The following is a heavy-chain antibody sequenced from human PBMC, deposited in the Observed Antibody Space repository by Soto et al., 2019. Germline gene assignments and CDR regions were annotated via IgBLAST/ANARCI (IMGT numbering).Heavy chain of an antibody. Sequence: EVQLLESGGGLVQPGGSLRLSCAASGFTFGSYAMSWVRQAPGKGLEWVSLIIGTGDSSEYANSVKGRFTISRDYSKNTVFLQMNSLRGEDKAVYFCGKDNGNYGSGSFSHWGQGTLVTVSS. J-gene: IGHJ4*02. CDR1: GFTFGSYA. V-gene: IGHV3-23*01. CDR3: GKDNGNYGSGSFSH. D-gene: IGHD3-10*01. CDR2: IIGTGDSS.